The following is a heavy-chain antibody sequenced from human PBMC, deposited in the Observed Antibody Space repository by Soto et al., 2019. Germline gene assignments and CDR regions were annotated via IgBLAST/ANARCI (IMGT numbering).Heavy chain of an antibody. J-gene: IGHJ4*02. Sequence: QVQLVQSGAEVTKPGSSVRVSCRASGVTVNTFAVSWVRQAPGQGLERMGGIIPVLGPAFYAQKFQGKIAITKDQSTSTACLEVANLTSDDTAAYYGARAAKRYFDSWGQGTLVTVSS. CDR1: GVTVNTFA. V-gene: IGHV1-69*01. CDR2: IIPVLGPA. CDR3: ARAAKRYFDS.